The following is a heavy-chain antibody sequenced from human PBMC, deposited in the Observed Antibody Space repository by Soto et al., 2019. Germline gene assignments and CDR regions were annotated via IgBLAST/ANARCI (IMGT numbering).Heavy chain of an antibody. D-gene: IGHD5-12*01. CDR1: GGSVSSGSYY. CDR2: IYYSGST. Sequence: SETLSLTCTVSGGSVSSGSYYWSWIRQPPGKGLEWIGYIYYSGSTNYNPSLKSRVTISEDTSKNQFSLKLSSVTAADTAVYYCARRDSGYDHDAFDIWGQGTMVTVSS. J-gene: IGHJ3*02. V-gene: IGHV4-61*01. CDR3: ARRDSGYDHDAFDI.